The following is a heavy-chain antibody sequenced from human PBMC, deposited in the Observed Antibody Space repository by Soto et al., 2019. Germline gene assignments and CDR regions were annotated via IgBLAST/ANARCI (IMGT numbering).Heavy chain of an antibody. V-gene: IGHV1-69*13. CDR3: ARGLNYYDSSAPTDP. D-gene: IGHD3-22*01. CDR1: GGTFSSYA. CDR2: IIPIFGTA. Sequence: GASVKVSCKASGGTFSSYAISWVRQAPGQGLEWMGGIIPIFGTANYAQKFQGRVTITADESTSTAYMELSSLRSEDTAVYYCARGLNYYDSSAPTDPGGKEPLVTVSS. J-gene: IGHJ5*02.